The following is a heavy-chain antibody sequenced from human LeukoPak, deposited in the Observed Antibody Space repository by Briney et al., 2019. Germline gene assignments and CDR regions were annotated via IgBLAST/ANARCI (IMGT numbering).Heavy chain of an antibody. CDR1: GFSFGDYA. D-gene: IGHD6-19*01. Sequence: PGRSLRLSCAASGFSFGDYAMHWVRQAPGKGLEWVALISYDGRDEYYADSVKGRFTISRDNPKNTVSLQMNSLRPEDTAVYYCAREDRGWYPAYWGQGTQVTVSS. V-gene: IGHV3-30*04. J-gene: IGHJ4*02. CDR2: ISYDGRDE. CDR3: AREDRGWYPAY.